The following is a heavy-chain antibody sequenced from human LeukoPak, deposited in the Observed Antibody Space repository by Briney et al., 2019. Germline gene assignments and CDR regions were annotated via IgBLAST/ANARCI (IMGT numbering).Heavy chain of an antibody. CDR3: ARVSVAGTGPDY. J-gene: IGHJ4*02. CDR1: GGSVSSSNYY. Sequence: SETLSLTRTVSGGSVSSSNYYWSWIRQPPGKGLEWVGFFSYNVHSDYNPSLKSRVTISVDTSKNQFSLRLSSVTAADTAIYYCARVSVAGTGPDYWGQGTLVTVSS. V-gene: IGHV4-61*01. D-gene: IGHD6-13*01. CDR2: FSYNVHS.